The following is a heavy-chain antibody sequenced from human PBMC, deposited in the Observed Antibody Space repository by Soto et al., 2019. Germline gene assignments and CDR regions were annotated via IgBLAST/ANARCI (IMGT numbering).Heavy chain of an antibody. Sequence: EMQLLESGGDLVQPGGSLRLSCAASGFTFSSYAMTWVRQAPGKALEYVSAISGRGVTTYYADSMKGRFTISRDNSKNTLYLQLNSLRADDTAVYYCAKDRDDIGMVDAFEIWGQGTMVTVSS. J-gene: IGHJ3*02. CDR1: GFTFSSYA. V-gene: IGHV3-23*01. CDR2: ISGRGVTT. D-gene: IGHD2-15*01. CDR3: AKDRDDIGMVDAFEI.